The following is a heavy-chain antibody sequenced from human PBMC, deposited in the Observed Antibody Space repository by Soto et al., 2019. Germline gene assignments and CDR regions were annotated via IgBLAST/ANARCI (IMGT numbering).Heavy chain of an antibody. J-gene: IGHJ4*02. D-gene: IGHD3-10*01. Sequence: QVQLQESGPGLVKPSQTLSLTCTVSGGSISSGDYYWSWIRQPPGKGLEWIGYIYYSGSTYYNPSHEGRVTKSVDTSKNPFSLKLSSVTAADTAVYYCARVGGFGATTIDYWGQGTLVTVSS. V-gene: IGHV4-30-4*01. CDR3: ARVGGFGATTIDY. CDR1: GGSISSGDYY. CDR2: IYYSGST.